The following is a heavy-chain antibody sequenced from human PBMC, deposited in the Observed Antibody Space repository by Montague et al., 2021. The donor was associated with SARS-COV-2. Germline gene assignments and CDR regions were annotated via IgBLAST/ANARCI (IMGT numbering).Heavy chain of an antibody. CDR3: VATYNGNWYYFDY. Sequence: SETLSLTRSVSGGSFSSGDSYWGWLRQAPGKGLEWIGDLHYAGSAYYNPSLRSRVTISADTSKNQFSLKLNSVTAADTAVYYCVATYNGNWYYFDYWGQGTLVTVSS. D-gene: IGHD6-13*01. J-gene: IGHJ4*02. CDR2: LHYAGSA. CDR1: GGSFSSGDSY. V-gene: IGHV4-39*01.